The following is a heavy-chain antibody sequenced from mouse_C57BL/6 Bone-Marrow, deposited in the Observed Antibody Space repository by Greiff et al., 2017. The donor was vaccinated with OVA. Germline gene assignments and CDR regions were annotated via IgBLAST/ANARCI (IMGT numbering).Heavy chain of an antibody. CDR1: GFNIKDDY. D-gene: IGHD2-2*01. V-gene: IGHV14-4*01. Sequence: EVQLQQSGAELVRPGASVKLSCTASGFNIKDDYMHWVKQRPEQGLEWIGWIDPENGDTEYASKFQGKATIPADTSSNTAYLQLSSLTSEDTAVYYCTTLVYFDYWGQGTTLTVSS. CDR2: IDPENGDT. J-gene: IGHJ2*01. CDR3: TTLVYFDY.